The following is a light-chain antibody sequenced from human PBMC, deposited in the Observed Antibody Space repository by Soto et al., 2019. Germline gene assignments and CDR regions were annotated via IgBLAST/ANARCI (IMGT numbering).Light chain of an antibody. V-gene: IGKV1-27*01. Sequence: DIQMTQSPSSLSASVGDRVTITCRASQGISNFLAWHQQKPGKVPKLLIYAASTLQSGVPSRFSGSGSRTEFTLTITRLQPEDVATYYCQKYNSAPWTFGQGTKVEIK. J-gene: IGKJ1*01. CDR2: AAS. CDR3: QKYNSAPWT. CDR1: QGISNF.